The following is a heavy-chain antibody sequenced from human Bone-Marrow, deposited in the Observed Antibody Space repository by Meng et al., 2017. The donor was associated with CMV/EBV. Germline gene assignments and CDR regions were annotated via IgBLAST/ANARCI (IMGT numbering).Heavy chain of an antibody. Sequence: GESLKISCAASGFTFSSYWMHWVRQAPGKGLVWVSRINSDGSSTSYADSVKGRFTISRDNAKNTLYLQMNSLRAEDTAVYYCARDLEYSSSWYRTKDYYYYYGMDVWGQGTTATVSS. CDR3: ARDLEYSSSWYRTKDYYYYYGMDV. J-gene: IGHJ6*02. V-gene: IGHV3-74*01. CDR1: GFTFSSYW. CDR2: INSDGSST. D-gene: IGHD6-13*01.